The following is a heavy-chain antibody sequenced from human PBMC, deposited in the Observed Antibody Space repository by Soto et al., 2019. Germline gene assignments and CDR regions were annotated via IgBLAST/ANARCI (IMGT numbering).Heavy chain of an antibody. D-gene: IGHD3-3*01. CDR3: ATNGRRRQYLEYSDY. V-gene: IGHV3-30-3*01. CDR2: ISHDGINK. J-gene: IGHJ4*02. Sequence: GGSLRLSCAASGIIFSDYAMHWVRQPPGKGLEWVAVISHDGINKKFADSVKGRFTISRDNSKNTLYLQMDSLRVEDTAVYYCATNGRRRQYLEYSDYWGQGTPVTVSS. CDR1: GIIFSDYA.